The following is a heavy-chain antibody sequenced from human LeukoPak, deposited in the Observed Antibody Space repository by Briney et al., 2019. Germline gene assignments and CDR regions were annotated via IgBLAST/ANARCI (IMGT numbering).Heavy chain of an antibody. CDR1: GGSISSSSYY. J-gene: IGHJ3*02. CDR3: ARRGPYIAAAGVRAFDI. CDR2: LYYSGST. D-gene: IGHD6-13*01. V-gene: IGHV4-39*01. Sequence: PSETLSLTCTVSGGSISSSSYYWGWIRQPPGKGLEWIGSLYYSGSTYYNPSLKSRVTISVDTSKNQFSLKLSSVTAADTAVYYCARRGPYIAAAGVRAFDIWGQGTMVTVSS.